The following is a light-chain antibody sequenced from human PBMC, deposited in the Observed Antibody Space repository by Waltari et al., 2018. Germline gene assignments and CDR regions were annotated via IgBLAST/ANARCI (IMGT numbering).Light chain of an antibody. J-gene: IGKJ1*01. CDR1: QSLSSIH. CDR3: QKYGDEAT. V-gene: IGKV3-20*01. Sequence: EIVLTQSPGTLSLSPGQTATLSCRASQSLSSIHLAWYQQKPGQAPRLLVFGASSRGTGIPDRFSGSGSGTEFTRTVSRLETEDSAGYFCQKYGDEATFGPGTKVEIK. CDR2: GAS.